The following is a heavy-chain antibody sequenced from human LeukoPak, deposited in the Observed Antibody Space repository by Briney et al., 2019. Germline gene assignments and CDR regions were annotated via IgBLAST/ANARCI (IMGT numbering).Heavy chain of an antibody. CDR1: GFAVSSNH. D-gene: IGHD1-26*01. Sequence: GGSLRLSCAASGFAVSSNHMNWVRQAPGKGLEWVSVIFNGGSTYYADSVKGRFTISRDNSKNTLYLQMNSLRAEDTAVYYCATSIVGLTYDEHFQHWGQGTLVPVSS. J-gene: IGHJ1*01. CDR2: IFNGGST. CDR3: ATSIVGLTYDEHFQH. V-gene: IGHV3-53*01.